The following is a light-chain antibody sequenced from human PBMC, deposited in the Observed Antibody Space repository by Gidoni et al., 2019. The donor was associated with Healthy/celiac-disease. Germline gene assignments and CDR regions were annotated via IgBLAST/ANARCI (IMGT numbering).Light chain of an antibody. Sequence: VLTHSPGTLSLSPGDSATLSCRASQSVSSSYLAWYQQKPGQAPRLLIYGASSRATGIPDRFSGSGSGTDFTLTISRLEPEDFAVYYCQQYGSSPWTFGQGTKVEIK. CDR3: QQYGSSPWT. V-gene: IGKV3-20*01. CDR2: GAS. CDR1: QSVSSSY. J-gene: IGKJ1*01.